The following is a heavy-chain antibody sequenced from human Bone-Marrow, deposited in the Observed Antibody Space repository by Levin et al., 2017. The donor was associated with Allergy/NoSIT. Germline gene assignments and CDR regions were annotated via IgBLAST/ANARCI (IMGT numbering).Heavy chain of an antibody. CDR3: ASGPVDDYYGSGSYFDY. Sequence: SETLSLTCTVSGGSISSGGYYWSWIRQHPGKGLEWIGYIYYSGSTYYNPSLKSRVTISVDTSKNQFSLKLSSVTAADTAVYYCASGPVDDYYGSGSYFDYWGQGTLVTVSS. D-gene: IGHD3-10*01. CDR2: IYYSGST. V-gene: IGHV4-31*03. J-gene: IGHJ4*02. CDR1: GGSISSGGYY.